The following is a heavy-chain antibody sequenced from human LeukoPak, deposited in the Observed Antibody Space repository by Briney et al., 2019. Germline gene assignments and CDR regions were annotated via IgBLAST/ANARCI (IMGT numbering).Heavy chain of an antibody. Sequence: PGGSLRHSCAASGFTVSSNYMSWVRQAPGKGLEWVSVIYSGGSTYYADSVKGRFTISRDNSKNTLYLQMNSLRAEDTAVYYCASRNIAVAGSTNLDAFDIWGQGTMVTVSS. V-gene: IGHV3-53*01. D-gene: IGHD6-19*01. J-gene: IGHJ3*02. CDR3: ASRNIAVAGSTNLDAFDI. CDR2: IYSGGST. CDR1: GFTVSSNY.